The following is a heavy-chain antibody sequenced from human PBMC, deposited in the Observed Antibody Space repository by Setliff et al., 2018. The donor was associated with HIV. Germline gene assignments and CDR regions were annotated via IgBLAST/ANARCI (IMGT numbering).Heavy chain of an antibody. CDR2: INPNNGGT. CDR1: GYTFTDYY. J-gene: IGHJ4*02. Sequence: ASVKVSCKASGYTFTDYYMHCVRQAPGQGLEWMGRINPNNGGTNYTQKFQGRVTMTRDTSIRTAYMELSSLTSDDTAVYYCASLATTRWDYWGQGTLVTSPQ. D-gene: IGHD2-15*01. CDR3: ASLATTRWDY. V-gene: IGHV1-2*06.